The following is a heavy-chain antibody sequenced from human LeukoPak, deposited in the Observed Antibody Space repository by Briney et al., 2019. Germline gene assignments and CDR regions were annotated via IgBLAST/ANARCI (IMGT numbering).Heavy chain of an antibody. V-gene: IGHV1-8*03. CDR3: ARRLGAVYYYYMDV. J-gene: IGHJ6*03. D-gene: IGHD3-16*01. Sequence: ASVKVSCKASGGTFSSYTISWVRQAPGQGLEWMGWMNPNSGNTGYAQKFQGRVTITRNTSISTAYMELSSLRSEDTAVYYCARRLGAVYYYYMDVWGKGTTVTVSS. CDR2: MNPNSGNT. CDR1: GGTFSSYT.